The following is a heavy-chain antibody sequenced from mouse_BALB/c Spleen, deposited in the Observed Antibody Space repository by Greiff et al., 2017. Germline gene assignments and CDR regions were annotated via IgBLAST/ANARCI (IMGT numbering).Heavy chain of an antibody. CDR1: GFTFSSYA. CDR2: ISSGGSYT. J-gene: IGHJ4*01. D-gene: IGHD1-1*01. CDR3: ARFNYGSSYYAMDY. Sequence: EVQGVESGGGLVKPGGSLKLSCAASGFTFSSYAMSWVRQSPEKRLEWVAEISSGGSYTYYPDTVTGRFTISRDNAKNTLYLEMSSLRSEDTAMYYCARFNYGSSYYAMDYWGQGTSVTVSS. V-gene: IGHV5-9-4*01.